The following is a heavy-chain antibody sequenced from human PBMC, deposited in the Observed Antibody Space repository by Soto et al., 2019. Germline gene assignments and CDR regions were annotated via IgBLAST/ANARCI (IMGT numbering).Heavy chain of an antibody. CDR3: ARGRYYSDSSGYWLKGRWLDP. CDR1: GGSFSGYY. D-gene: IGHD3-22*01. CDR2: INHSGST. V-gene: IGHV4-34*01. Sequence: SETLSLTCAVYGGSFSGYYWSWIRQPPGKGLEWIGEINHSGSTNYNPSLKSRVTISVDTSKNQFSLKLSSVTAADTAVYYCARGRYYSDSSGYWLKGRWLDPWGQGTLVTVYS. J-gene: IGHJ5*02.